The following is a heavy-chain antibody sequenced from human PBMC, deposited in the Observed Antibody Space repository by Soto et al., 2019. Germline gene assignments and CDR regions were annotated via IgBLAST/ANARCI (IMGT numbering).Heavy chain of an antibody. D-gene: IGHD6-19*01. J-gene: IGHJ4*02. V-gene: IGHV3-23*01. CDR1: GFTFSSYA. Sequence: EVQLLESGGGLVQPGGSLRLSCAASGFTFSSYAMSWVRQAPGKGLEWVSVISGSGGSTYYADSVKGRFTISRDNSKNTLYLQMNSLRAEDTAVYYCSRRSSGWYFDYWCQGTLGTVSS. CDR3: SRRSSGWYFDY. CDR2: ISGSGGST.